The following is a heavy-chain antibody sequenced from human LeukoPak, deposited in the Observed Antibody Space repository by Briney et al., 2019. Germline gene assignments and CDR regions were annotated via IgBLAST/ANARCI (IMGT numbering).Heavy chain of an antibody. D-gene: IGHD3-22*01. CDR1: GITLSNYS. CDR2: ISDTGGST. J-gene: IGHJ4*02. V-gene: IGHV3-23*01. CDR3: AKRGVVIRVILVGFHKQAYYFDS. Sequence: GGSMRLSCAVSGITLSNYSMSWVRQAPGKGLEWVAGISDTGGSTNYADSVKGRFTISRDNPKNTLYLQMNSLRAEDTAVYFWAKRGVVIRVILVGFHKQAYYFDSWGQGALVTVSS.